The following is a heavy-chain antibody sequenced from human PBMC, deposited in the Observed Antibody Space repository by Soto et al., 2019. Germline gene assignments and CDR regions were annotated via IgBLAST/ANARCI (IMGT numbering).Heavy chain of an antibody. CDR2: ISTLNGNT. D-gene: IGHD5-18*01. Sequence: QAQLVQSGAEVKKPGASVNVSCKASGYDYVTYAITWVRQRPGQGLEWMGWISTLNGNTNYAQNFQGRVTMTTDTSTRIVHLELRSLRSDDTAVYYCARRVQVWLPDYYGMDVWGQCTTVTVS. V-gene: IGHV1-18*01. CDR1: GYDYVTYA. CDR3: ARRVQVWLPDYYGMDV. J-gene: IGHJ6*02.